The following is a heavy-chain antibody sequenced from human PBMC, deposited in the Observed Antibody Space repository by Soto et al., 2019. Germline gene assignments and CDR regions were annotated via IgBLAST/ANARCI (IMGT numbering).Heavy chain of an antibody. V-gene: IGHV3-74*01. CDR3: ARGSPGPIVGGYYYYYGMDV. J-gene: IGHJ6*02. Sequence: GGSLRLSCAASGFTFSSYWMHWVRQAPGKGLVWVSRINSDGSSTSYADSVKGRFTISRDNAKNTLYLQMNSLRAEDTAGYYCARGSPGPIVGGYYYYYGMDVWGQGTTVTVSS. CDR1: GFTFSSYW. D-gene: IGHD1-26*01. CDR2: INSDGSST.